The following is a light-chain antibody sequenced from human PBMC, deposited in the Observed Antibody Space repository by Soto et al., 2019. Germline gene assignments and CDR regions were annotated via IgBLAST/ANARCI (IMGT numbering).Light chain of an antibody. J-gene: IGKJ1*01. CDR3: QQYGSSGT. CDR1: QSVSVY. Sequence: EIVLTQSPATLSLSPGERATLSCRASQSVSVYLAWYQQKPGQAPRLLISDASDRAAGVPVRFSGSGSGTDFTLTISRLEPEDFAVYYCQQYGSSGTFGQGTKVDIK. CDR2: DAS. V-gene: IGKV3-20*01.